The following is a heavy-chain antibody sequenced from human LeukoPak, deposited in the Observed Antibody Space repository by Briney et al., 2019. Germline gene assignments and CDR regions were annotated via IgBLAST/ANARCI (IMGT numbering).Heavy chain of an antibody. Sequence: ASVKVSCKASGGTFSSYAISWVRQAPGQGLEWMGGIIPIFGTANYAQKFQGRVTITADESTSTAYMELSGLRSEDTAVYYCARAATYYDFWSGYYIYYFDYWGQGTLVTVSS. J-gene: IGHJ4*02. D-gene: IGHD3-3*01. CDR3: ARAATYYDFWSGYYIYYFDY. V-gene: IGHV1-69*13. CDR1: GGTFSSYA. CDR2: IIPIFGTA.